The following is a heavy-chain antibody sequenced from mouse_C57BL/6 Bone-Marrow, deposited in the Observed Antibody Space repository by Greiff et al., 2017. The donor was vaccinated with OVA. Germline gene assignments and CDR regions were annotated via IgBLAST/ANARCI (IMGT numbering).Heavy chain of an antibody. CDR3: AFYDYDYFDY. V-gene: IGHV1-4*01. Sequence: QVQLQQSGAELARPGASVKMSCKASGYTFTSYTMHWVKQRPGQGLEWIGYINPSSGYTKYNQKFKDKATLTADKSSSTAYMQLSSLTSEYSAVYYCAFYDYDYFDYWGQGTTLTVSS. CDR2: INPSSGYT. CDR1: GYTFTSYT. J-gene: IGHJ2*01. D-gene: IGHD2-4*01.